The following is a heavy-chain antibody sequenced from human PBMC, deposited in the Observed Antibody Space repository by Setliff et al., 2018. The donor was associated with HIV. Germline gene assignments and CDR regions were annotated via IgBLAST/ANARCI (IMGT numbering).Heavy chain of an antibody. J-gene: IGHJ4*02. V-gene: IGHV4-59*01. CDR3: ARYLFCGGDCYSGFDY. CDR2: IYTSGST. D-gene: IGHD2-21*02. Sequence: PSETLSLTCTVSGGSISSYYWSWIRQPPGKGLEWIGYIYTSGSTNYNPPLKSRVTISLDTSKNQFSLRLTSVTAADTAVYYCARYLFCGGDCYSGFDYWGQGTLVTVSS. CDR1: GGSISSYY.